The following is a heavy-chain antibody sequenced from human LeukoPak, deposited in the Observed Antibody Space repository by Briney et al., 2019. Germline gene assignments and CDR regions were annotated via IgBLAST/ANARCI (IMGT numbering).Heavy chain of an antibody. J-gene: IGHJ5*02. Sequence: QPGMSLRLSCAASGVTLSPYGMHWVRQAPGKGLEWVAVISYEGCTQHYADSVKGRFIISRDNPRNTLYLQMNILRTEDTAVYYCAKEGTPQVNTWYDLWGQGTQVIVTS. V-gene: IGHV3-30*18. CDR2: ISYEGCTQ. D-gene: IGHD3-10*01. CDR1: GVTLSPYG. CDR3: AKEGTPQVNTWYDL.